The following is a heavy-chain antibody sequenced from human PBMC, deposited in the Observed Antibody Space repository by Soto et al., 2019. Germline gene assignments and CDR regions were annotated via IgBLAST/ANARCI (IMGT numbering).Heavy chain of an antibody. CDR2: INHSGST. V-gene: IGHV4-34*01. CDR3: ARGQFGLLAWFDP. J-gene: IGHJ5*02. CDR1: GGSFSGYY. Sequence: QVQLQQWGAGLLKPSETLSLTCAVYGGSFSGYYWSWIRQPPGKGLEWIGEINHSGSTNYNPSLKSRVTISVDTSKNQFSLTLSSVTAADTAVYYCARGQFGLLAWFDPWGQGTLVTVSS. D-gene: IGHD1-26*01.